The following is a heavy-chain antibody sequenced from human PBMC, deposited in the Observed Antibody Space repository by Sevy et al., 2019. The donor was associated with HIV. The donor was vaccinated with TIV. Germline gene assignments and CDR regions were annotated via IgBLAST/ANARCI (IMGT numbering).Heavy chain of an antibody. J-gene: IGHJ5*01. Sequence: GGSLRLSCAASQFAFSDYAMTWLRQAPGKGLEWVATIGGSGGSTYYAESVRGRFTISRDNDKHVVYLQMDTLRVADTALYFCAKARMAARSLNPRLLNFDSWGQGTLVTVSS. D-gene: IGHD6-6*01. CDR2: IGGSGGST. V-gene: IGHV3-23*01. CDR1: QFAFSDYA. CDR3: AKARMAARSLNPRLLNFDS.